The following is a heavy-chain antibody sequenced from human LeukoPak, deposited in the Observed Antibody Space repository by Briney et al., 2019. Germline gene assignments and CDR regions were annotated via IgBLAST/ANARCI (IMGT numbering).Heavy chain of an antibody. CDR3: ARDHPSNDYDSSGDSDALDI. CDR1: GYTFSNYG. CDR2: ISAYNGNT. V-gene: IGHV1-18*01. J-gene: IGHJ3*02. Sequence: GTSVKVSCKASGYTFSNYGISWVRQAPGQGLEWMGWISAYNGNTNYAQNLQGRVTMTTDTSTSTAYLVLRGLRSDDTAVYYCARDHPSNDYDSSGDSDALDIWGQGTMVTVST. D-gene: IGHD3-22*01.